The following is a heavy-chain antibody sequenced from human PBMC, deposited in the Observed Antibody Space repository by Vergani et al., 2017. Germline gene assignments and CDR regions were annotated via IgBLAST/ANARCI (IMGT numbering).Heavy chain of an antibody. CDR1: GFTFSSYS. CDR2: ISSSSSYI. D-gene: IGHD1-14*01. J-gene: IGHJ4*02. Sequence: EVQLVESGGGLVKPGGSLRLSCAASGFTFSSYSMNWVRQAPGKGLEWVSSISSSSSYIYYADSVKGRFTISRDNAKNSLYLQMNSLRAEDTAVYYCAKDGDNRGTQFDYWGQGTLVTVSS. V-gene: IGHV3-21*04. CDR3: AKDGDNRGTQFDY.